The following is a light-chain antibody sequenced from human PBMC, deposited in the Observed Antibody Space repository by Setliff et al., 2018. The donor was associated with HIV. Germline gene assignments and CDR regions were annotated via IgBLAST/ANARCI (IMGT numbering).Light chain of an antibody. J-gene: IGKJ4*01. V-gene: IGKV3D-20*01. Sequence: EIVLTQNPGTLSLSPGERATLSCRASQSVSSNYLAWYQQKPGLAPRLLIYDASSRATGIPDRFSGSGSGTDFTLTISRLEPEDFAVYYCQQYGTSPLTFGGGTKVDIK. CDR3: QQYGTSPLT. CDR2: DAS. CDR1: QSVSSNY.